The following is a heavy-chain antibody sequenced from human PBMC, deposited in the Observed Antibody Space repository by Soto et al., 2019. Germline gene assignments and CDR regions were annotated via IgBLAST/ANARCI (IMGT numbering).Heavy chain of an antibody. CDR1: GGTLSNYA. D-gene: IGHD4-17*01. CDR3: ARVRPTDYVCNDNNGPLV. Sequence: QVQLVQSGAEVKKPGSSVKVTCKDSGGTLSNYAFTWVRQTPGQGLKWMGWIIPIFNTANYAQKFQARVKSSAAESTRTAYREVNSLRAEYTAAYCFARVRPTDYVCNDNNGPLVWGQGTKMAVSS. J-gene: IGHJ6*02. CDR2: IIPIFNTA. V-gene: IGHV1-69*01.